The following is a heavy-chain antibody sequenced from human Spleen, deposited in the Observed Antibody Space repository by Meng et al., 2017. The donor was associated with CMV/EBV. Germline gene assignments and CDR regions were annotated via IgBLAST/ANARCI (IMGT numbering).Heavy chain of an antibody. J-gene: IGHJ4*02. Sequence: GGSLRLSCAASGLTFSGYWMHWVRQAPGKGLVWVSRINSDGSSTSYADSVKGRFTISRDNSKNTLYLQMNSLRAEDTAVYYCAGIWFGELLDYWGQGTLVTVSS. V-gene: IGHV3-74*01. D-gene: IGHD3-10*01. CDR2: INSDGSST. CDR3: AGIWFGELLDY. CDR1: GLTFSGYW.